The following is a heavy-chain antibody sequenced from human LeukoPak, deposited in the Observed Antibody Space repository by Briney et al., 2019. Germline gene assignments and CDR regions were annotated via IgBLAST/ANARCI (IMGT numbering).Heavy chain of an antibody. CDR2: IYTSGST. V-gene: IGHV4-4*07. CDR3: ARDRGRYCSGGSCCMFRDYYYGMDV. CDR1: GGSISSYY. D-gene: IGHD2-15*01. J-gene: IGHJ6*02. Sequence: PSETLSLTCTVSGGSISSYYWSWIRQPAGKGLEWIGRIYTSGSTNYNPSLKSRVTMSVDTSKNQFSLKLSSVTAADTAVYYCARDRGRYCSGGSCCMFRDYYYGMDVWGQGTTVTVSS.